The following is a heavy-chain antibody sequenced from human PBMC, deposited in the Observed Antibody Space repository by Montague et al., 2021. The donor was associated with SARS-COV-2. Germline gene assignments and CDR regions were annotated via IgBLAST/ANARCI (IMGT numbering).Heavy chain of an antibody. V-gene: IGHV4-59*02. CDR2: VYYTGST. Sequence: SETLSLTCTVSGDSVDSDCWCWVRQPPGARLEWIGYVYYTGSTKYNPSLKSRVTMSVATPKNRNSLSLRPLTAADTAVYYCARAQNTCFIANCVNCFDIWGLGTLVTVSS. D-gene: IGHD1-1*01. J-gene: IGHJ4*02. CDR3: ARAQNTCFIANCVNCFDI. CDR1: GDSVDSDC.